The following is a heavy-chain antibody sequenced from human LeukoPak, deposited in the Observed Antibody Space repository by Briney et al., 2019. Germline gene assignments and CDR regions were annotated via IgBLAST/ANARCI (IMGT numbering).Heavy chain of an antibody. CDR3: ARPGYDSSGYDY. V-gene: IGHV1-8*02. D-gene: IGHD3-22*01. CDR2: MNPNSGNA. J-gene: IGHJ4*02. Sequence: ASVKVSCKASGGTFSSYAISWVRQAPGQGLEWMGWMNPNSGNAGYAQKFQGRVTMTRNTSISTAYMELSSLRSEDTAVYYCARPGYDSSGYDYWGQGTLVTVSS. CDR1: GGTFSSYA.